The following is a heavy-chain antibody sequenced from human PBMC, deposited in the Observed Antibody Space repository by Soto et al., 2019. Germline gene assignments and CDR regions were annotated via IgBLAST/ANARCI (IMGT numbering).Heavy chain of an antibody. D-gene: IGHD2-21*02. CDR1: GGYISSSDYY. V-gene: IGHV4-30-4*01. Sequence: SETLSLTCTVSGGYISSSDYYWTWIRQSPGKGLEYIGYISFTGSTYYNPSLKSRVTVSVDTSNNQFSLNLNSVTAADTAVYFWARGGGNYYSSRYFDSWGQGTLVTVSS. J-gene: IGHJ4*02. CDR3: ARGGGNYYSSRYFDS. CDR2: ISFTGST.